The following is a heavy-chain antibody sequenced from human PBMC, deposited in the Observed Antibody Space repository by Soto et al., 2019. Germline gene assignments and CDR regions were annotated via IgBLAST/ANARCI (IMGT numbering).Heavy chain of an antibody. D-gene: IGHD3-10*01. CDR3: AKPLAPKTYYYASRDPELH. Sequence: EVQLLESGGGLVQPGGSLRLSCAASGFTFSSYAMSWVRQAPGKGLEWVSAISGSGGSTYYADSVKGRFTISRDNSKNTLYLQMNSLRAEDTAVYYCAKPLAPKTYYYASRDPELHWGQGTMVTVSS. V-gene: IGHV3-23*01. J-gene: IGHJ3*01. CDR1: GFTFSSYA. CDR2: ISGSGGST.